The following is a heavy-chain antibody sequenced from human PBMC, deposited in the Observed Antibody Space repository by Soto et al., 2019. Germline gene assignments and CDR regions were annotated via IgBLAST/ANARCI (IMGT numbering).Heavy chain of an antibody. CDR2: LYYTGRT. CDR3: ARRLARGVIGWFDP. V-gene: IGHV4-39*02. Sequence: SETLSLTCTVSGGSISSGTYYWGWIRQPPGKGLEWIGSLYYTGRTYYSPSLKSRVTISVDTSKNHFSLNLTSVTAADTAVYYCARRLARGVIGWFDPWGQGTLVTVAS. D-gene: IGHD3-10*01. CDR1: GGSISSGTYY. J-gene: IGHJ5*02.